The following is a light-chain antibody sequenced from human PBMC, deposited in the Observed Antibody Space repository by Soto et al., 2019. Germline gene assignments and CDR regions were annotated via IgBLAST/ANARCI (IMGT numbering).Light chain of an antibody. CDR3: TSWTTSTTMI. J-gene: IGLJ2*01. V-gene: IGLV2-14*03. CDR1: RSDIGAYHF. Sequence: QSVLTQPASVSGSPGQSITISCTGTRSDIGAYHFVSWYQQHPGDVPTLILYDVNVRPSGVSNRFSGSKSGNTASLTISGLQYEDEDDYYCTSWTTSTTMIFGGGTKLTVL. CDR2: DVN.